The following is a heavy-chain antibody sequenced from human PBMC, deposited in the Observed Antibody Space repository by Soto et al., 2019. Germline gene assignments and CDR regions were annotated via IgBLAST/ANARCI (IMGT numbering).Heavy chain of an antibody. J-gene: IGHJ4*02. Sequence: ASVKVSCKASGYTFTSYAMHWVRQAPGQRLEWMGWINAGNGNTKYSQKFQGRVTITRDTSASTAYMELSSLRSEDTAVYYCARDLSGQWLANYFDYWGQGTLVTVSS. CDR1: GYTFTSYA. V-gene: IGHV1-3*01. CDR3: ARDLSGQWLANYFDY. CDR2: INAGNGNT. D-gene: IGHD6-19*01.